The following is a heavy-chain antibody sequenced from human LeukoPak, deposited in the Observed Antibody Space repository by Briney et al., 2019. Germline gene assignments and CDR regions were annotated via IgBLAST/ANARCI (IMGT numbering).Heavy chain of an antibody. D-gene: IGHD6-13*01. CDR1: GGSISSSNW. J-gene: IGHJ4*02. V-gene: IGHV4-4*02. Sequence: SGTLSLTCAVSGGSISSSNWWSWVRQPPGKGLEWIGEIYHSGSTNYNPSLKSRVTISVDKSKNQFSLKLSSVTAADTAVYYCARAGSSSSRGFDYWGQGTLVTVSS. CDR3: ARAGSSSSRGFDY. CDR2: IYHSGST.